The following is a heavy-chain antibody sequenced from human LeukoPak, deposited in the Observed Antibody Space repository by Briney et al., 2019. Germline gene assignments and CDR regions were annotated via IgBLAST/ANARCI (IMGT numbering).Heavy chain of an antibody. CDR2: IIPIFGTA. J-gene: IGHJ4*02. V-gene: IGHV1-69*13. Sequence: ASVKVSCKASGYTFTSYGISWVRQAPGQGLEWMGGIIPIFGTANYAQKFQGRVTITADESTSTAYMELSSLRSEDTAVYYSARDRDWAGYTYGFYYWGQGTLVTVSS. CDR1: GYTFTSYG. CDR3: ARDRDWAGYTYGFYY. D-gene: IGHD5-18*01.